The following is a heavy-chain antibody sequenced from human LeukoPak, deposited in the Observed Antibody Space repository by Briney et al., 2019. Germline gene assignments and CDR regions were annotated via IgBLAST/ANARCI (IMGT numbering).Heavy chain of an antibody. Sequence: ASVKVSCKASGGTFSSYAISWVRQAPGQGLEWMGRIIPILGIANYAQKFQGRVTITADKSTSTAYMELSSLRSEDTAVYYCARGPDVNYYGSGSYPASWGQGTLVTVSS. D-gene: IGHD3-10*01. CDR2: IIPILGIA. CDR1: GGTFSSYA. V-gene: IGHV1-69*04. CDR3: ARGPDVNYYGSGSYPAS. J-gene: IGHJ4*02.